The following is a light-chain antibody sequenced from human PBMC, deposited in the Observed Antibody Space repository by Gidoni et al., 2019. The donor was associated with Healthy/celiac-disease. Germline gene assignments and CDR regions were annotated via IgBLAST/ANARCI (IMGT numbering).Light chain of an antibody. J-gene: IGKJ4*01. CDR1: HSVSRSY. V-gene: IGKV3D-7*01. CDR2: GAS. CDR3: QQDYNLLT. Sequence: EMVMTQSPATLSLSPWERATLSCSASHSVSRSYLSWYQQTPGQAHRLLIYGASTRATGIPARFSGSGSGTDFTLTISSLQPEDFAVYYCQQDYNLLTFGGGTKVEIK.